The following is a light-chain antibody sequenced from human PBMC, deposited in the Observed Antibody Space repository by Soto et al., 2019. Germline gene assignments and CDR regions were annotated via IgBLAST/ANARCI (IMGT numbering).Light chain of an antibody. CDR3: QQSYSTPPYT. V-gene: IGKV1-39*01. CDR1: QSISSY. Sequence: DIPMTQSPSSLSASVGDRVTITCRASQSISSYLNWYQQKPGKAPKLLMYAASSLRSGVPSRFSGSGSGTDFTLTISSLQPEDFATYYCQQSYSTPPYTFGQGTKLEIK. J-gene: IGKJ2*01. CDR2: AAS.